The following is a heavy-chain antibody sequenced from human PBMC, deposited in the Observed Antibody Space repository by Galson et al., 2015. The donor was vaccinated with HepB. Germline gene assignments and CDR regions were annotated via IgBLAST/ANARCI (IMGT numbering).Heavy chain of an antibody. D-gene: IGHD3-3*01. J-gene: IGHJ4*02. CDR2: IKTDGSKT. CDR3: ARDFFGIIED. V-gene: IGHV3-7*03. CDR1: GFIFRNQW. Sequence: SLRLSCAASGFIFRNQWMHWVRQAPGKGLEWVANIKTDGSKTSYVDSVKGRFTISRDNAKDSLYLQMNSLRADDTAVYYCARDFFGIIEDWGQGTLVTVSS.